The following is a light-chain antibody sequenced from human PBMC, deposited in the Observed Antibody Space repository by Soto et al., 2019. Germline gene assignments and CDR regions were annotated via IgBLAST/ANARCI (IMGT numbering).Light chain of an antibody. Sequence: DIQMTQSPSSVSASVGDRVTITCRASQGIGTWLAWYQQKPGKAPNLLIFAASNLQSGVPSRFSGSGSGTEFTLTISSLQPEDFATYYCLQHNSYPPTFGQGTKVDIK. CDR2: AAS. J-gene: IGKJ1*01. CDR3: LQHNSYPPT. V-gene: IGKV1-12*01. CDR1: QGIGTW.